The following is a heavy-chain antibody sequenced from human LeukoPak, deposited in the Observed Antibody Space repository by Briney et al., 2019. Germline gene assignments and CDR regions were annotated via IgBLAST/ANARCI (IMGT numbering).Heavy chain of an antibody. CDR2: VYYTGST. V-gene: IGHV4-30-4*01. CDR3: ARGPNYVWGSYRYFDY. D-gene: IGHD3-16*02. J-gene: IGHJ4*02. Sequence: SETLSLTCAVSGASISTGDYYWSWIRQSPGKGLEWIGYVYYTGSTSYNPSLKSRLTISVDTSKNQFSLKPRSVTAADTAVYYCARGPNYVWGSYRYFDYWGQGTLVTVSS. CDR1: GASISTGDYY.